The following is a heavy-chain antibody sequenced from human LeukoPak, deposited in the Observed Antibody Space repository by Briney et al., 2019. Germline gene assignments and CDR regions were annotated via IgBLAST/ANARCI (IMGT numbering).Heavy chain of an antibody. CDR3: AKAVGYAIYYGMDV. Sequence: GGSLRLSCAASGFTVSSTYMSWVRQAPGKGLEWVAVISYDTTNKYHTDSVKGRFTISRDNSKNTLYLQMNSLRVEDTAVYYCAKAVGYAIYYGMDVWGQGTTVTVSS. J-gene: IGHJ6*02. V-gene: IGHV3-30*18. CDR1: GFTVSSTY. CDR2: ISYDTTNK. D-gene: IGHD5-12*01.